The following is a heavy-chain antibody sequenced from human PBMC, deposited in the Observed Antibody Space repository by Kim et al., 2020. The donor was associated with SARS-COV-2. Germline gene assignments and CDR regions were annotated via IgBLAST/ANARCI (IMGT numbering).Heavy chain of an antibody. V-gene: IGHV3-30-3*01. CDR1: GFTFSNYA. Sequence: GGSLRLSCAASGFTFSNYAMHWVRQAPSKGLEWVALISYDGSNKNYADSVKGRFTISRDTSKNTLYLQMNSLRAEDTAVYYCARDSVIFGVVTNPIDYWGQGTLVTVSS. CDR2: ISYDGSNK. J-gene: IGHJ4*02. CDR3: ARDSVIFGVVTNPIDY. D-gene: IGHD3-3*01.